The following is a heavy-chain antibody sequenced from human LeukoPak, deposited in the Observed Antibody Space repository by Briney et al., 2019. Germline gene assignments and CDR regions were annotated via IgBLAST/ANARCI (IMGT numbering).Heavy chain of an antibody. D-gene: IGHD3-22*01. CDR2: ISGSGGST. CDR1: GFTFSSYA. CDR3: AKSQMSGRTWAVVIKPFDY. V-gene: IGHV3-23*01. J-gene: IGHJ4*02. Sequence: PGGSLRLSCAASGFTFSSYAMSWVRQAPGKGLEWVSAISGSGGSTYYADSVKGRFTISRDNSKNTLYLQMNSLRAEDTAVYYCAKSQMSGRTWAVVIKPFDYWGQGTLVTVSS.